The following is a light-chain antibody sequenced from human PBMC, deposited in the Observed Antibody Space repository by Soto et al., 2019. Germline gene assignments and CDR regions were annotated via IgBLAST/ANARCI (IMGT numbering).Light chain of an antibody. V-gene: IGLV1-51*01. CDR2: DNN. CDR1: TSSIGNNY. CDR3: GTWDSSLSAVI. Sequence: QSVLTQPPSVSAAPGQKVTISCSGSTSSIGNNYESWFQQLPGTAPKLLIYDNNKRPSGIPDRFSGSKSGTSATLGITGLQTGDEADYYCGTWDSSLSAVIFGGGTQLTVL. J-gene: IGLJ2*01.